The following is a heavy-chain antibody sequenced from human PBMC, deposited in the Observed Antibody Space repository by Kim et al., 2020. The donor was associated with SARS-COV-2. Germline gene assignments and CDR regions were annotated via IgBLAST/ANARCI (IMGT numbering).Heavy chain of an antibody. V-gene: IGHV4-39*01. CDR3: ARGLCYGDYVVLDY. CDR1: GGSISSSSYY. D-gene: IGHD4-17*01. CDR2: NNYSGST. Sequence: SETLSLTCTVSGGSISSSSYYWGWIRQPPGQGLECIGSNNYSGSTYYNPSLKSRVTIYVDTSKNQFALKPSSVTAADTAVYYCARGLCYGDYVVLDYWG. J-gene: IGHJ4*01.